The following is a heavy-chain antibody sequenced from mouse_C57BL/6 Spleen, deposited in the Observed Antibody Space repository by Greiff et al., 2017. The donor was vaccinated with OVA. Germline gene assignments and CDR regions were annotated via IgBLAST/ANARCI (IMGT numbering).Heavy chain of an antibody. Sequence: VQLQQSGPELVKPGASVKISCKASGYSFTGYYMNWVKQRPEQSLEWIVAINPSTGGTTYNQKFKAKAILTVDKSSSTAYMQLKSLTSEDSAVYYCANDWDKYFDDWGTGTTVTVSS. CDR1: GYSFTGYY. J-gene: IGHJ1*03. CDR3: ANDWDKYFDD. D-gene: IGHD4-1*01. V-gene: IGHV1-42*01. CDR2: INPSTGGT.